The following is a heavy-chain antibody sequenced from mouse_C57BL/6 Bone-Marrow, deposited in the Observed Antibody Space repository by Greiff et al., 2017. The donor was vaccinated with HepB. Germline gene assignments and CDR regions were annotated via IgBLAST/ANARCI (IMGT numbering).Heavy chain of an antibody. CDR2: INPGSGGT. V-gene: IGHV1-54*01. CDR1: GYAFTNYL. J-gene: IGHJ3*01. D-gene: IGHD1-1*01. Sequence: QVQLQQSGAELVRPGTSVKVSCKASGYAFTNYLIEWVKQRPGQGLEWIGVINPGSGGTNYNEKFKGKATLTADKSSSTAYMQLSSLTSEDSAVYFCARSRYYGSTALFAYWGQGTLVTVSA. CDR3: ARSRYYGSTALFAY.